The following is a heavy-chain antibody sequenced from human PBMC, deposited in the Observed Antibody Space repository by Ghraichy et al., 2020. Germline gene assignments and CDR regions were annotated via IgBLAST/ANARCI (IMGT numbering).Heavy chain of an antibody. Sequence: GESLNISCKGSGYSFTSYWIGWVRQMPGKGLEWMGIIYPGDSETRYSPSFQGQVTISADKSISTAYLQWSSLKASDTAIYYCARSPRIVVAWTNKSRVRGAHMDVWGKGTTVTVSS. CDR1: GYSFTSYW. CDR2: IYPGDSET. V-gene: IGHV5-51*01. CDR3: ARSPRIVVAWTNKSRVRGAHMDV. J-gene: IGHJ6*03. D-gene: IGHD6-19*01.